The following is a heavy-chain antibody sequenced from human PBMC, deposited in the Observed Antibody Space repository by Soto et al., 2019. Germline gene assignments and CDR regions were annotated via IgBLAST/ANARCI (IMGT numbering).Heavy chain of an antibody. CDR1: GDTFSSYA. CDR2: IIPTVGTA. V-gene: IGHV1-69*01. Sequence: QVQLVQSGAEEKKPGSSVKVSCKASGDTFSSYAIRWVRQAPGQGPEWMGGIIPTVGTANYAQKFQGRVTITADEATSTAYMDLASLSSEGTVVFYCARVVGDCRGYCYAPFHDGFDIWGQGTMVTVSS. J-gene: IGHJ3*02. CDR3: ARVVGDCRGYCYAPFHDGFDI. D-gene: IGHD5-18*01.